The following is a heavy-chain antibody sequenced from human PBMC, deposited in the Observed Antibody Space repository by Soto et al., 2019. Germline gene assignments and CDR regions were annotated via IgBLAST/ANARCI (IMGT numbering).Heavy chain of an antibody. D-gene: IGHD3-16*01. Sequence: QVQLVQSGAEVKKPGASVKVSCKASGYTFTSYYMHWVRQAPGQGLEWMGIINPSGGSTSYAQKFQGRVTMTRDTSTRPVYMERSSLRSEDTAVYYCARDQSQGRLNPRYFQHWGQGTLVTVSS. CDR3: ARDQSQGRLNPRYFQH. CDR2: INPSGGST. V-gene: IGHV1-46*01. J-gene: IGHJ1*01. CDR1: GYTFTSYY.